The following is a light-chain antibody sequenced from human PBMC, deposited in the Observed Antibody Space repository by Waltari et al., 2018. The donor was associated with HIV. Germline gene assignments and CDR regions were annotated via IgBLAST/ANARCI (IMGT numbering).Light chain of an antibody. CDR3: AAWDDSLNGPV. Sequence: QSGLTQAPSASGTPGQRVTISCSGSSSNIGRNTVNWYQQFPGSAPRRLIYTNDQRPSRVPDRFSGSKSGTSASLAIRGLQSEDEADYYCAAWDDSLNGPVFGGGTKLTIL. V-gene: IGLV1-44*01. CDR1: SSNIGRNT. CDR2: TND. J-gene: IGLJ2*01.